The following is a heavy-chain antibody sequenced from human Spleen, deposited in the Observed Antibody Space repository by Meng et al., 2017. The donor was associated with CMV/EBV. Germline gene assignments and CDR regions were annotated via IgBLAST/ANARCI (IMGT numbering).Heavy chain of an antibody. CDR2: IYSGGSST. V-gene: IGHV3-23*03. Sequence: GGSLRLSCAASGFTFSSYSMSWVRQAPGKGLEWVSVIYSGGSSTSYADPVKGRFTISRDNSKNTLFLQMNSLRAEDTAVYYCAKDSGPGIVYSFDYWGQGTLVTVSS. J-gene: IGHJ4*02. CDR3: AKDSGPGIVYSFDY. CDR1: GFTFSSYS. D-gene: IGHD2-21*01.